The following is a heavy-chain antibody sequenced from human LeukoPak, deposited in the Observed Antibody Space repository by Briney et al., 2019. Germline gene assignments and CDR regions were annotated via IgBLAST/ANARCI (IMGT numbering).Heavy chain of an antibody. J-gene: IGHJ4*02. CDR3: ARGTKWGVYSSSVHFDY. CDR1: GDSISSSY. D-gene: IGHD6-6*01. V-gene: IGHV4-59*12. CDR2: VHYAESS. Sequence: SETLSLTCIVSGDSISSSYWSWIRQSPGKGLEWIGYVHYAESSYYNPSLKSRVTLSVDTSKNQFSLRLSSVTPEDTAVYYCARGTKWGVYSSSVHFDYWGQGTLVTVSS.